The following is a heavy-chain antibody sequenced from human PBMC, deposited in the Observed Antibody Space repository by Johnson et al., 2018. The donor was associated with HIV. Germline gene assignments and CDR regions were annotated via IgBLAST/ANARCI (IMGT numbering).Heavy chain of an antibody. CDR3: ASPPSGYDFWDGPNIFDV. CDR2: IRFDGSDE. Sequence: QVQLVESGGGVVQPGGSLRLSCAASGVTISSFGMHWVRQAPGKGLEWVAFIRFDGSDEYYSNSVKGRFTISRDNSKNTLFLQMNSLRPEDTAVYYCASPPSGYDFWDGPNIFDVWGQGTMVSVAS. CDR1: GVTISSFG. D-gene: IGHD3-3*01. J-gene: IGHJ3*01. V-gene: IGHV3-30*02.